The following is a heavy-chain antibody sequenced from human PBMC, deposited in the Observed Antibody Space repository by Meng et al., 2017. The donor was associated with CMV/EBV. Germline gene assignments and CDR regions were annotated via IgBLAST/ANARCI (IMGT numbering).Heavy chain of an antibody. CDR3: ARDMVVPATASYYFDY. V-gene: IGHV3-7*01. J-gene: IGHJ4*02. D-gene: IGHD2-2*01. Sequence: GESLKISCAASGFTFRSYWMSWVRQAPGKGLEWVANIKQDGSEKYYVDSVKGRFTISRDNAKNSLYLQMNSLRAEDTAVYYCARDMVVPATASYYFDYWGQGTLVTVSS. CDR1: GFTFRSYW. CDR2: IKQDGSEK.